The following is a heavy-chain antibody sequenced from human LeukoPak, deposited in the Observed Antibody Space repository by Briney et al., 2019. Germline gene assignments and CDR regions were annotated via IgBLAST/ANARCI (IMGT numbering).Heavy chain of an antibody. Sequence: GGSLRLSCAASGFTFSSFGMNWVRQAPGKGLEWVANIKQDGSEKYYVDSVKGRFTISRDNAKNSLYLQMNSLRAEDTAVYYCARANDRSGYYYYYMDVWGKGTTVTISS. V-gene: IGHV3-7*01. J-gene: IGHJ6*03. D-gene: IGHD6-25*01. CDR1: GFTFSSFG. CDR2: IKQDGSEK. CDR3: ARANDRSGYYYYYMDV.